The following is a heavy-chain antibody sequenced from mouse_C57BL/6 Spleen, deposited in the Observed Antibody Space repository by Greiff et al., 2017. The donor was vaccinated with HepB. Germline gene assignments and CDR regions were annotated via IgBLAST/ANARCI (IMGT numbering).Heavy chain of an antibody. V-gene: IGHV14-4*01. J-gene: IGHJ3*01. Sequence: VQLQQSGAELVRPGASVKLSCTASGFNIKDDYMHWVKQRPGQGLEWIGWIDPENGDTEYASKFQGKATITADTSSHTAYLQLSSLTSEDTAVYYCTTGERAYWGQGTLVTVSA. CDR3: TTGERAY. CDR2: IDPENGDT. CDR1: GFNIKDDY.